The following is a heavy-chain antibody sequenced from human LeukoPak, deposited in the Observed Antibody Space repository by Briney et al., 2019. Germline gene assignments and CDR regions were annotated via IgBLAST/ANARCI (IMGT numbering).Heavy chain of an antibody. D-gene: IGHD2-2*02. CDR1: GFTFSSYG. CDR2: ISYDGSNK. J-gene: IGHJ4*02. Sequence: GGSLRLSCAASGFTFSSYGMHWVRQAPGKGLEWVAVISYDGSNKYYADSVKGRFTISRDNSKNTLYLQMNSLRAEDTAVYYCAKPPPNCSSTSCYSDFWGQGTLVTVSS. CDR3: AKPPPNCSSTSCYSDF. V-gene: IGHV3-30*18.